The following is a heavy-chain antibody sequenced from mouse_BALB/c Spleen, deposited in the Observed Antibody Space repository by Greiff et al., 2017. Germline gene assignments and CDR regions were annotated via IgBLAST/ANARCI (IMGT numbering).Heavy chain of an antibody. J-gene: IGHJ4*01. D-gene: IGHD2-1*01. CDR1: GFTFSSYT. Sequence: EVQLVESGGGLVQPGGSLKLSCAASGFTFSSYTMSWVRQTPEKRLEWVAYISNGGGSTYYPDTVKGRFTISRDNAKNTLYLQMSSLKSEDTAMYYCARHGGNYYAMDDWGQGTSVTVSS. CDR2: ISNGGGST. CDR3: ARHGGNYYAMDD. V-gene: IGHV5-12-2*01.